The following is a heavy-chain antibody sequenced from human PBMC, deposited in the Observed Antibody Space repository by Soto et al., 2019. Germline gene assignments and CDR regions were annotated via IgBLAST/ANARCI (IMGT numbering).Heavy chain of an antibody. CDR3: ARDASLGSGSYAY. D-gene: IGHD3-10*01. J-gene: IGHJ4*02. V-gene: IGHV3-33*01. CDR1: GFTFSTYG. CDR2: IWYDGSNE. Sequence: GGSLRLSCAASGFTFSTYGMHWVRQAPGKGLEWVAVIWYDGSNEHYADSVKGRFTISRDDSKNTLYLQMNSLRAEDTAVYYCARDASLGSGSYAYWGQGTLVTVSS.